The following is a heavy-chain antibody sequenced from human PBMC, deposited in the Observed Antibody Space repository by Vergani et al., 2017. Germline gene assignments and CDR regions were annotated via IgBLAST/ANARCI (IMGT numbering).Heavy chain of an antibody. CDR1: GFSFPGYA. CDR3: ARQSRDVFCTNGVCPLGY. D-gene: IGHD2-8*01. J-gene: IGHJ4*02. Sequence: EVQLLESGGGLVQPGGSLRLSCEASGFSFPGYAMSWVRQAPGKGLEWVSSVSGSGGSTYYADSVKGRFTISRDNAKNSLHLQMNNLRAEDTAVYYCARQSRDVFCTNGVCPLGYWGQGALVTVSS. CDR2: VSGSGGST. V-gene: IGHV3-23*01.